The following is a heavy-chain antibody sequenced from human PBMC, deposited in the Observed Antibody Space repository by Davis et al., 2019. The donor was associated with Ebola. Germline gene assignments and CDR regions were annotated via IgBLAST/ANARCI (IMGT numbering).Heavy chain of an antibody. CDR1: GFAFDDYA. CDR3: ADGGTNNFLGAN. D-gene: IGHD2-8*01. Sequence: SLKISCTASGFAFDDYAMHWVRQAPGKGLEWVSGVLRESGSIGYLDSVRGRFTISRDNAKNSLYMQMDSLRAEDTAVFYCADGGTNNFLGANWGQGTLVTVSS. V-gene: IGHV3-9*01. CDR2: VLRESGSI. J-gene: IGHJ4*02.